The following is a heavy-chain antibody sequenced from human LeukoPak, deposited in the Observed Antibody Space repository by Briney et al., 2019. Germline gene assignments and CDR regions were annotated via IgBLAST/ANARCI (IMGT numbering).Heavy chain of an antibody. CDR2: IWYDGSNK. J-gene: IGHJ4*02. V-gene: IGHV3-33*01. Sequence: GGSLRLSCAASGFTFSRYYMHWVRQAPGKGLEWVAVIWYDGSNKYFADSVKGRFTISRDNSKNTLYLQMNSLRAEDTAVYYCARDWGYHGDYYDYWGQGTLVTVSS. CDR3: ARDWGYHGDYYDY. CDR1: GFTFSRYY. D-gene: IGHD3-16*01.